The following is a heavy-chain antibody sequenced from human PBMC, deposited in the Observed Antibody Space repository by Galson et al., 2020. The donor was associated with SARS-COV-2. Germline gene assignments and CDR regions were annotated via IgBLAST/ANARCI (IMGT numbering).Heavy chain of an antibody. CDR2: INTDNGNT. J-gene: IGHJ6*02. CDR3: ARALEYGPYNYYYGMDV. V-gene: IGHV1-3*04. D-gene: IGHD4-17*01. Sequence: ASVTVSCKTSGYHFTSYAIHWVRQAPGQGLEWMGWINTDNGNTIYSQKFQGRVTITRDTSASTAYMELISVRSEETAVYYCARALEYGPYNYYYGMDVWGQGTTVTVS. CDR1: GYHFTSYA.